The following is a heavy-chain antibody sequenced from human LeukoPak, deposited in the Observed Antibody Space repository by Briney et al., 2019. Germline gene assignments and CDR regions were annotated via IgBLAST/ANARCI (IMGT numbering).Heavy chain of an antibody. D-gene: IGHD3-3*01. J-gene: IGHJ5*02. CDR1: GYTFTGYY. CDR3: AREGVPDWSGRSRRYNWFDP. Sequence: GASVKVSCKASGYTFTGYYMHWVRQAPGQGLEWMGWINPNSGGTNYAQKFQGRVTMTRDTSTSTVYMELSSLRSEDTAVYYCAREGVPDWSGRSRRYNWFDPWGQGTLVTVSS. CDR2: INPNSGGT. V-gene: IGHV1-2*02.